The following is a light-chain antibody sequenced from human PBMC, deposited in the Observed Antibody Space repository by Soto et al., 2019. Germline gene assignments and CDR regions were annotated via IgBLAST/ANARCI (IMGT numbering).Light chain of an antibody. CDR2: DVS. V-gene: IGLV2-14*01. Sequence: QSVLTQPASVSGSPGQSITISCTGTSSDDGGYNYASWYQQHPGKAPKLMIYDVSNRPSGVFNRFSGSKSGNTAYLTISGLQVEDEADYYCSSYTSSSTLVFGTGTKVTVL. CDR1: SSDDGGYNY. CDR3: SSYTSSSTLV. J-gene: IGLJ1*01.